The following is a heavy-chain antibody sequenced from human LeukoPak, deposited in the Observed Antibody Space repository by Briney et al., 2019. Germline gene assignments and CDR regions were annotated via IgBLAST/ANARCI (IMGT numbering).Heavy chain of an antibody. J-gene: IGHJ6*03. V-gene: IGHV3-66*01. CDR1: GFTVSGNY. D-gene: IGHD2-15*01. CDR3: ARVLPFSGYYMDV. Sequence: PGGSLRLSCAASGFTVSGNYMSWVRQAPGKGLEWVSVIYTGGRTYYADSVKGRFTISRDNSKNTLYLQMNNLRAENTAVYYCARVLPFSGYYMDVWGKGTTVTVSS. CDR2: IYTGGRT.